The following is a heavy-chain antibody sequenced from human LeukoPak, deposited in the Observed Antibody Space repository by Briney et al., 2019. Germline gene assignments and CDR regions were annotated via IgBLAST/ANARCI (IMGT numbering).Heavy chain of an antibody. V-gene: IGHV4-38-2*02. CDR2: IYHSGST. CDR3: ARERGEVPFDL. Sequence: PSETLSLTCTVSGYSISSGYYWGWIRQPPGKGLEWIGSIYHSGSTYYNPSLKSRVTISVDTSKNQFSLKLSSVTAADTAVYYCARERGEVPFDLWGRGTLVTVSS. D-gene: IGHD3-10*01. CDR1: GYSISSGYY. J-gene: IGHJ2*01.